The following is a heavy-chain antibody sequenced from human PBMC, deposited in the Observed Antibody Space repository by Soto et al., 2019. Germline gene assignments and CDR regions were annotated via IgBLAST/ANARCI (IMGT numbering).Heavy chain of an antibody. CDR1: GGSISSGGYY. D-gene: IGHD5-18*01. Sequence: QVQLQESGPGLVKPSQTLSLTCTVSGGSISSGGYYWSWIRQHPGKGLEWIGYIYYSGSTYYNPSLKSRVTISVDTSKNQFSLKLSSVTAADTAVYYCARDLAGGYSYGFYPRYYYGMDVWGQGTTVTVSS. V-gene: IGHV4-31*03. CDR3: ARDLAGGYSYGFYPRYYYGMDV. J-gene: IGHJ6*02. CDR2: IYYSGST.